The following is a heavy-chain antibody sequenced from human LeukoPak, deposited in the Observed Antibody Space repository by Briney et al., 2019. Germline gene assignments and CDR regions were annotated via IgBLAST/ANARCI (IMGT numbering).Heavy chain of an antibody. J-gene: IGHJ3*02. CDR3: ARAGEDYVWGAFDI. D-gene: IGHD3-16*01. CDR1: GYTFTGYY. CDR2: INPNSGGT. V-gene: IGHV1-2*02. Sequence: ASVKVSCKASGYTFTGYYMHWVRQAPGQGLEWMGWINPNSGGTNYAQKFQGRVTMTRDTSTSTVYMELSSLRSEDTAVYYCARAGEDYVWGAFDIWGQGTMVTVSS.